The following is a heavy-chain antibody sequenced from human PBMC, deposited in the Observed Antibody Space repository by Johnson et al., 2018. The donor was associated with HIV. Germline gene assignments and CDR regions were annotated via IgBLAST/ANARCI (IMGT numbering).Heavy chain of an antibody. CDR1: GFTFSSYG. CDR2: IRYDGSNK. V-gene: IGHV3-30*02. Sequence: VQLVESGGGVVQPGRSLRLSCTASGFTFSSYGLHWVCQAPGKGLEWVAFIRYDGSNKYYADSVKGRFTISRDNSKNTLYLQMNSLRAEDTAVYYCAKDERAGQWLVLAFDIWGQGTTVTASS. J-gene: IGHJ3*02. D-gene: IGHD6-19*01. CDR3: AKDERAGQWLVLAFDI.